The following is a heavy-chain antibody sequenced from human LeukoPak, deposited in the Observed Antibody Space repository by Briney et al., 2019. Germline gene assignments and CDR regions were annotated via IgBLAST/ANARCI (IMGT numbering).Heavy chain of an antibody. CDR2: INPSGGST. CDR3: ARRALPWSGYYKDAFDI. V-gene: IGHV1-46*01. D-gene: IGHD3-3*01. Sequence: ASVKVSCKASGYTFTSYYMHWVRQAPGQGLEWMGIINPSGGSTSYAQKFQGRVTMTRDTSTSTVYMELSSLRSEDTAVYYCARRALPWSGYYKDAFDIWGQGTMVTVSS. CDR1: GYTFTSYY. J-gene: IGHJ3*02.